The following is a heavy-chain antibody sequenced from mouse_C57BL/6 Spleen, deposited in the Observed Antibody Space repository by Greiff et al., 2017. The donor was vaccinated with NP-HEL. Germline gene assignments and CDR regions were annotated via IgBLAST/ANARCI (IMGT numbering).Heavy chain of an antibody. CDR3: ARQTDYGSSYYDV. CDR1: GFTFSSYG. CDR2: ISSGGSYT. D-gene: IGHD1-1*01. V-gene: IGHV5-6*01. Sequence: EVNLVESGGDLVKPGGSLKLSCAASGFTFSSYGMSWVRQTPDKRLEWVATISSGGSYTYYPDSVKGRFTISRDNAKNTLYLQMSSLKSEDTAMYYCARQTDYGSSYYDVWGTGTTVTVSS. J-gene: IGHJ1*03.